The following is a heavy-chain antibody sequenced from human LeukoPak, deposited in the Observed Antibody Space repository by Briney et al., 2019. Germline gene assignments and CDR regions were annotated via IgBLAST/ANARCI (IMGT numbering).Heavy chain of an antibody. D-gene: IGHD6-13*01. V-gene: IGHV3-64D*09. CDR1: GFTFSSYA. CDR3: VICIAAAGSFDY. J-gene: IGHJ4*02. CDR2: ISTDGGSK. Sequence: GGSLRLSCSASGFTFSSYAIHWVRQAPGRGLEYVSAISTDGGSKYYADSVKGRFTISRDNSKTTLYLQMSSLRAEDTAVYYCVICIAAAGSFDYWGQGTLVTVSS.